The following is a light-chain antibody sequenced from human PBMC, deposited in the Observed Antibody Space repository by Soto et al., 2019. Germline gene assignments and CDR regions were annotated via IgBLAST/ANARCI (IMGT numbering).Light chain of an antibody. CDR2: NDN. CDR1: SSNIGSNT. V-gene: IGLV1-44*01. Sequence: QSVLTQPPSASGTPGQRVTISCSGSSSNIGSNTVNWYQQLPGTAPKLLIYNDNQLPSGVPDRFSGSKSGTSASLAISGLQSEDEADYYCAAWDDSLNGHVVFGGGTKVTVL. CDR3: AAWDDSLNGHVV. J-gene: IGLJ2*01.